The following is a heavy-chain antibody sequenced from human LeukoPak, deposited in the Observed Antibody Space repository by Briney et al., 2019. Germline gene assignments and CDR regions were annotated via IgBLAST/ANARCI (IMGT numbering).Heavy chain of an antibody. J-gene: IGHJ6*02. CDR1: GYTFTSYD. V-gene: IGHV1-8*01. D-gene: IGHD3-3*01. CDR3: ASGPSYYDFWSGYPMDV. Sequence: ASVKVSCKASGYTFTSYDINWVRQATGQGLEWMGWMNPNSGNTGYAQKFQGRVTMTRNTSISTAYMELSSLRSEDTAVYYCASGPSYYDFWSGYPMDVWGQGTTVTVSS. CDR2: MNPNSGNT.